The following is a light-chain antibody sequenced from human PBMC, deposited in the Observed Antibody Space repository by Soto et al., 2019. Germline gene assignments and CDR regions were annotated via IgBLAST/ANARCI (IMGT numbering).Light chain of an antibody. V-gene: IGKV1-39*01. Sequence: DIQMTQSPSSLSASVGDRVNITCRASQSISSSLNWYQQKPGKAPELLIYAASSLQSGVPSRFSGSGSGTDFTLTISSLQPEDFATYYCQQIYSTPLTFGGGTKVEIK. CDR2: AAS. CDR3: QQIYSTPLT. CDR1: QSISSS. J-gene: IGKJ4*01.